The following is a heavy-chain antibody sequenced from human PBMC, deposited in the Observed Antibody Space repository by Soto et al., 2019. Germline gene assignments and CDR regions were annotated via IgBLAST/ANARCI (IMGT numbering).Heavy chain of an antibody. CDR2: IVGDSGNT. CDR3: ATVSGYGSGSRRLDF. J-gene: IGHJ4*02. V-gene: IGHV1-18*01. CDR1: GYPLPTYG. Sequence: QVQVMQSGAQLTQPGASVKVSCETSGYPLPTYGLSWVRQAPGQGLEWMGWIVGDSGNTVYAQKFQGRVTMYRDTSTSTGYMELRRLTSDDSALYYCATVSGYGSGSRRLDFWGQGTLVSVSS. D-gene: IGHD3-10*01.